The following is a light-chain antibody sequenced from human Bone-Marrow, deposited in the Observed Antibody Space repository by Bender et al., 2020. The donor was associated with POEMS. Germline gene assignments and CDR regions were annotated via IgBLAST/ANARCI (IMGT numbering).Light chain of an antibody. CDR2: DVS. V-gene: IGLV2-11*01. J-gene: IGLJ3*02. Sequence: QSALTQPRSVSGSPGQSVTISCTGTTSDVGGYEYVSWYQQRPGKAPKLMIYDVSERPSGVPDRFSGSKSGNTASLTISGLQAEDEADYYCQSFDTSLSGWVFGAGTKLTV. CDR1: TSDVGGYEY. CDR3: QSFDTSLSGWV.